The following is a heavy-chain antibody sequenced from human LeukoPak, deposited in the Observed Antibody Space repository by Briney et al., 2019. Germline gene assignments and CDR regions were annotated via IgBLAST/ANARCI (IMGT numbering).Heavy chain of an antibody. J-gene: IGHJ4*02. D-gene: IGHD5-24*01. CDR1: GFTFSSYA. CDR3: TPEALRRDGYDFYY. Sequence: GGSLRLSCAASGFTFSSYAMSWVREAPGKGLEWVSAISGSGGSTYYADSVKGRFTLSRDNSQNPLYLQINSLKTEDTGVYYFTPEALRRDGYDFYYRGQGILGT. CDR2: ISGSGGST. V-gene: IGHV3-23*01.